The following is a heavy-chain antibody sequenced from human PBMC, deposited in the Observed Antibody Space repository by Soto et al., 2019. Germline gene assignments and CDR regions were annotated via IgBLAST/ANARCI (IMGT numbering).Heavy chain of an antibody. V-gene: IGHV4-61*01. J-gene: IGHJ4*02. CDR1: GGSVSSGFYY. Sequence: QVQLQESGPGLVKPSETLSLTCTVSGGSVSSGFYYWSWIRQPPGKGLEWIGYIYYSVSTNYNPSLKSLVTISVDTSKNQVSLKLTSVTAADTAVYYCARSRHGDMAPLEYWGQGTLVTVSS. CDR2: IYYSVST. D-gene: IGHD4-17*01. CDR3: ARSRHGDMAPLEY.